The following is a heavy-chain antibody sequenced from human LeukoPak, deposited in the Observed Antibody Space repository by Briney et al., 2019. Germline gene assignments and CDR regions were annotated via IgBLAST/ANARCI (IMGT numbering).Heavy chain of an antibody. CDR2: ISSSGSTI. CDR3: ARDPYTYYDILTGYRHNYYGMDV. V-gene: IGHV3-48*03. Sequence: GGSLRLSCAASGFTFSSYEMNWVRQAPGKGLEWVSYISSSGSTIYYADSVKGRFTISRDNAKNSLYLQMNSLRAEDTAVYYCARDPYTYYDILTGYRHNYYGMDVWGQGTTVTVSS. D-gene: IGHD3-9*01. CDR1: GFTFSSYE. J-gene: IGHJ6*02.